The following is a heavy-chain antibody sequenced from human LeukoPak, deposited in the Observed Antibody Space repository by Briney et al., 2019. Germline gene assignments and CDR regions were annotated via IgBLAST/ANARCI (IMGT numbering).Heavy chain of an antibody. CDR2: IYPSDSDT. D-gene: IGHD4-11*01. J-gene: IGHJ4*02. CDR3: ARQTTTTTYDS. CDR1: GYRFTSYW. V-gene: IGHV5-51*01. Sequence: GESLKISCKGSGYRFTSYWIAWMRQLPGKGLEWMGIIYPSDSDTTYSPSFQGQVTISADKSISTAYLQWNSLKASDTAMYYCARQTTTTTYDSWGQGTLVTVSS.